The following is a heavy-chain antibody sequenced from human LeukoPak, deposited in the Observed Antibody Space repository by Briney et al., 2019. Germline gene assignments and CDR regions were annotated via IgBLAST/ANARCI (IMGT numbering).Heavy chain of an antibody. Sequence: GGSLRLSCAASGFTFSSYWMSWVRQAPGKGLEWVANIKQDGSEKYYVDSVKGRFTISRDNAKNSLYLQMNSLRAEDTAIYYCAKNGDRGAYCGGGTCYPYYYYYMDVWGKGTTVTISS. V-gene: IGHV3-7*03. CDR2: IKQDGSEK. CDR1: GFTFSSYW. CDR3: AKNGDRGAYCGGGTCYPYYYYYMDV. J-gene: IGHJ6*03. D-gene: IGHD2-15*01.